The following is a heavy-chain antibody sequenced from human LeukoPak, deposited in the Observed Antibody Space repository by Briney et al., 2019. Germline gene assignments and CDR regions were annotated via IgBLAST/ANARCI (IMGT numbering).Heavy chain of an antibody. Sequence: ASVKVSCTASGYTFTSYGISWVRQAPGQGLEWMGWISAYNGNTNYAQKLQGRVTMTTDTSTSTAYMELRSLRSDDTAVYYCARAPRLLTIFGVVIINNWFDPWGQGTLVTVSS. V-gene: IGHV1-18*01. CDR2: ISAYNGNT. CDR1: GYTFTSYG. CDR3: ARAPRLLTIFGVVIINNWFDP. D-gene: IGHD3-3*01. J-gene: IGHJ5*02.